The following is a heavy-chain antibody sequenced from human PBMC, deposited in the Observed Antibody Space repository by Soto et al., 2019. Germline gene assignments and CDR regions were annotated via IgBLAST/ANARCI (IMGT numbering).Heavy chain of an antibody. CDR2: IWYDGSNK. D-gene: IGHD4-17*01. Sequence: PGGSLRLSCAASGFTFSSYGMHWVRQAPGKGLEWVAVIWYDGSNKYYADSVKGRFTISRDNSKNTLYLQMNSLRAEDTAVYYCAREKLTTVIFWFDPWGQGTLVTVSS. CDR3: AREKLTTVIFWFDP. V-gene: IGHV3-33*01. J-gene: IGHJ5*02. CDR1: GFTFSSYG.